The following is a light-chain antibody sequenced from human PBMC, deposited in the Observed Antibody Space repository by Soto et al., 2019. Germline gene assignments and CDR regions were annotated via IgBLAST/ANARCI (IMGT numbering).Light chain of an antibody. Sequence: AIRMTQSPSSFSASTGDGVTITCRASQGISSYLAWYQQKPGKAPKLLIYAASSLQSGVPSRFRGSGSGTEFTLTISSLQPEDFATYYCQQLNNYPRTFGQGTKVDIK. J-gene: IGKJ1*01. CDR3: QQLNNYPRT. CDR1: QGISSY. CDR2: AAS. V-gene: IGKV1-8*01.